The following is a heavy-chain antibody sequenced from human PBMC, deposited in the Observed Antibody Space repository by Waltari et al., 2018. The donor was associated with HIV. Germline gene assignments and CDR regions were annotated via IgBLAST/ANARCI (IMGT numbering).Heavy chain of an antibody. V-gene: IGHV3-48*01. J-gene: IGHJ4*02. D-gene: IGHD5-18*01. CDR2: ISSSSSTI. CDR1: GFTFSSYS. CDR3: AREPRVIQLPYYFDY. Sequence: EVQLVESGGGLVQPGGSLRLSCAASGFTFSSYSMNWVRQAPGKGLEWVSYISSSSSTIYYADSVKGRFTISRDNAKNSLYLQMNSLRAEDTAVYYCAREPRVIQLPYYFDYWGQGTLVTVSS.